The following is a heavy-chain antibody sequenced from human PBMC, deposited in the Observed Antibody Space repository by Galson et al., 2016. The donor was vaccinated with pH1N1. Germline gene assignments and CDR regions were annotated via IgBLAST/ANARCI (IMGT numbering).Heavy chain of an antibody. D-gene: IGHD5-12*01. CDR1: GYTFTSYD. V-gene: IGHV1-69*13. Sequence: SVKVSCKASGYTFTSYDINWVRQAPGQGLEWMGGLIPILGTPDYAQTLQGRVTITADENTNTAYMEMSSLRAEDTAVYYCARGFSGYDRLEYYQNGMDVWGQGTTVTVSS. CDR3: ARGFSGYDRLEYYQNGMDV. CDR2: LIPILGTP. J-gene: IGHJ6*02.